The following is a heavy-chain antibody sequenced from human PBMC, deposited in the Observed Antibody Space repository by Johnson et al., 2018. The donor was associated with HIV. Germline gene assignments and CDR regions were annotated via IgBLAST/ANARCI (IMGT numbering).Heavy chain of an antibody. J-gene: IGHJ3*02. D-gene: IGHD3-22*01. CDR1: GFTFSNAW. CDR3: TTGVDYYDSRVAAFDI. V-gene: IGHV3-15*01. CDR2: IKSKTDGENN. Sequence: VQLVESRGGLVKPGGSLRLSCAASGFTFSNAWMSWVRQAPGRGLAWVGRIKSKTDGENNAYAATVIDSFTISRAHSKNTLYLQMNSLKTEDTAVYYCTTGVDYYDSRVAAFDIWGQGTMVTVSS.